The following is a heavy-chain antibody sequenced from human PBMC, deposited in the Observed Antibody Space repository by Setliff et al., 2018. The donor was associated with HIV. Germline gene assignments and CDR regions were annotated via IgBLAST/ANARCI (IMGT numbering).Heavy chain of an antibody. V-gene: IGHV4-34*01. J-gene: IGHJ4*02. CDR3: ARGHRLLFYESSGYYGY. Sequence: TSETLSLTCDVYGGSFSGYYWNWIRQPPGKGLEWIGEINHIGSTNYNPSLKSRVTISVDTSKNQFSLKLSSVTAADTAVYYCARGHRLLFYESSGYYGYWGQGTLVTVSS. CDR2: INHIGST. CDR1: GGSFSGYY. D-gene: IGHD3-22*01.